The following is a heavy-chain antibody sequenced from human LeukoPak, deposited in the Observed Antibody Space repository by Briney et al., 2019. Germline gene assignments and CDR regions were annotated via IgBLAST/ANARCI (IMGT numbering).Heavy chain of an antibody. CDR2: ISAYNGNT. J-gene: IGHJ6*03. V-gene: IGHV1-18*01. D-gene: IGHD6-13*01. CDR3: ARDRDSSSWYLGYYYYYMDV. CDR1: GGTFSSYA. Sequence: ASVKVSCKASGGTFSSYAITWVRQAPGQGLEWMGWISAYNGNTNYAQKLQGRVTMTTDTSTSTAYMELRSLRSDDTAVYYCARDRDSSSWYLGYYYYYMDVWGKGTTVTVSS.